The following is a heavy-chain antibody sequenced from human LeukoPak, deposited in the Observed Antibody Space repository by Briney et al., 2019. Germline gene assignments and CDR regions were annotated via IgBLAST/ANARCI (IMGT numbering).Heavy chain of an antibody. Sequence: PSETLSLTCTVSGGSISNYYWSWIRQPPGKGLEWIGYIYYSGNTNYNPSLKSRVTISVDTSKNQFSLKLSSVTAADTAVYYCARNLMSGHPFDYWGQGTLVTVSS. CDR3: ARNLMSGHPFDY. V-gene: IGHV4-59*08. D-gene: IGHD2-8*01. CDR1: GGSISNYY. CDR2: IYYSGNT. J-gene: IGHJ4*02.